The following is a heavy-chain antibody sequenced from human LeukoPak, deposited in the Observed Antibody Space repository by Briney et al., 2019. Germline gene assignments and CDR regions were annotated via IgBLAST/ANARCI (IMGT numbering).Heavy chain of an antibody. CDR1: GGSISSSSYY. CDR2: IYYSGST. V-gene: IGHV4-39*07. Sequence: PSETLSLTCTVSGGSISSSSYYWGWIRQPPGKGLEWIGSIYYSGSTYYNPSLKSRVTISVDTSKNQFSLKLSSVTAADTAVYYCAKFGYSYAPDYWGQGTLVTVSS. D-gene: IGHD5-18*01. J-gene: IGHJ4*02. CDR3: AKFGYSYAPDY.